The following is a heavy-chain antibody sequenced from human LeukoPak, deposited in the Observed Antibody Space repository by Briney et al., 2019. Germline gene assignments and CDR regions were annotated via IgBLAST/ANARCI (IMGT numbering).Heavy chain of an antibody. D-gene: IGHD2-2*01. CDR1: GGSISSYY. CDR3: ARGYCSSTSCLPFDS. Sequence: KPSETLSLTCTVSGGSISSYYWSWIRQPAGTGLEWIGRIYASGSTNYNPSLNSRVTLSVDTSKNQFSLKLSSVTAAGTAVYYCARGYCSSTSCLPFDSWGQGTLVTVSS. V-gene: IGHV4-4*07. J-gene: IGHJ4*02. CDR2: IYASGST.